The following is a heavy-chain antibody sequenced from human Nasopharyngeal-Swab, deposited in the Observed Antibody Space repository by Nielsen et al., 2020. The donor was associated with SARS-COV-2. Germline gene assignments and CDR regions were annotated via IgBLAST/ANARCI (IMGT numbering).Heavy chain of an antibody. Sequence: GGSLRPSCAASGFTFSSYEMNWVPQAPGKGLEWVSYISSSGSTIYYADSVKGRFTISRDNAKNSLYLQMDSLRAEDTAVYYCARLRRDGYNVRALYFDYWGQGTLVTVSS. J-gene: IGHJ4*02. V-gene: IGHV3-48*03. CDR3: ARLRRDGYNVRALYFDY. CDR2: ISSSGSTI. CDR1: GFTFSSYE. D-gene: IGHD5-24*01.